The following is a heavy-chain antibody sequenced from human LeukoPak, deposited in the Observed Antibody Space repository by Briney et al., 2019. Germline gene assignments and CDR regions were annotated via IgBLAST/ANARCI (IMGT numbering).Heavy chain of an antibody. V-gene: IGHV1-2*02. J-gene: IGHJ6*04. D-gene: IGHD2-21*02. CDR3: ARDNREVRGGDCFDV. CDR1: GYILTAYY. CDR2: INPNSGGT. Sequence: GASVKVSCKASGYILTAYYMHWVRQAPGQGLEWMGWINPNSGGTNYAQKFQGRVTMTRDTSITTAYMELSRLRSDDTAVYYCARDNREVRGGDCFDVWGKGTTVTVSS.